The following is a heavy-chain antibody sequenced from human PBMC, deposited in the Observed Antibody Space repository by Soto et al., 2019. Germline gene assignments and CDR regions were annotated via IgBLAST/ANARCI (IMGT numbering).Heavy chain of an antibody. CDR3: AKEKPMVRGVITLPYYYYYMDV. V-gene: IGHV1-18*01. CDR1: GYTFTSYG. Sequence: ASVKVSCKASGYTFTSYGISWVRQAPGQGLEWMGWISAYNGNTNYAQKLQGRVTMTTDTSTSTAYMELRSLRSDDTAVYYCAKEKPMVRGVITLPYYYYYMDVWGKGTTVTVSS. D-gene: IGHD3-10*01. CDR2: ISAYNGNT. J-gene: IGHJ6*03.